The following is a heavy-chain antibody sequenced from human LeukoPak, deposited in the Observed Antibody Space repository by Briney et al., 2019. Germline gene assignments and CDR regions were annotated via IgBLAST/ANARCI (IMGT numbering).Heavy chain of an antibody. J-gene: IGHJ4*02. CDR2: IYTSGST. CDR1: GGSISSGSYY. D-gene: IGHD3-22*01. V-gene: IGHV4-61*02. Sequence: SETLSLTCTVSGGSISSGSYYWSWIRQPAGKGLEWIGRIYTSGSTNYNPSLKSRVTISVDTSKNQFSLKLSSVTAADTAVYYCAREDRSGYYYGRLDYWGQGTLVTVSS. CDR3: AREDRSGYYYGRLDY.